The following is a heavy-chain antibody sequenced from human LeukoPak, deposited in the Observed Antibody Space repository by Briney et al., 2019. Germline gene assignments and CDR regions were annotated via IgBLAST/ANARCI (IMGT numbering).Heavy chain of an antibody. V-gene: IGHV4-34*01. CDR1: GGSFSGYY. D-gene: IGHD6-6*01. CDR3: ARRGSMTGPPPL. J-gene: IGHJ4*02. Sequence: SETLSLTCAVYGGSFSGYYWSWISQPPGKGLEWIGEINHSGSTSYNPSLKSRVTISVDTSKNQFSLKLSSVTAADTAVYYCARRGSMTGPPPLWGQGTLVTVSS. CDR2: INHSGST.